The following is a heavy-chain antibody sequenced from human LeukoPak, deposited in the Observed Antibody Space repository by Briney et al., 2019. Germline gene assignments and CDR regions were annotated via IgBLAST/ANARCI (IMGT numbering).Heavy chain of an antibody. CDR3: ARLTGWDNYYSYMDV. CDR2: ILYDGSNK. CDR1: GFTFSSYG. J-gene: IGHJ6*03. V-gene: IGHV3-30*02. Sequence: AGSLRLSCAASGFTFSSYGMYWIRQAPSKGLEWVASILYDGSNKFYLDSVKGRFTISRDNSRNTLYLQMNSLRAEDTAVYYCARLTGWDNYYSYMDVWGKGTTVTVSS. D-gene: IGHD6-19*01.